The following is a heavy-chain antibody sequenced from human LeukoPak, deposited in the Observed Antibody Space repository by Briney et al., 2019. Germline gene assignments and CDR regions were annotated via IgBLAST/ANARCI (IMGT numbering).Heavy chain of an antibody. CDR2: IKSKVDGGTT. CDR3: TSPLAAAYYYESIEDY. J-gene: IGHJ4*02. Sequence: KPGGSLRLSCAASGFTFSSYSMNWVRQAPGKGLEWVGRIKSKVDGGTTDYAAPVKGRFTISRDDTKNSLYLQMNSLKIEDTAVYYCTSPLAAAYYYESIEDYWGQGTLVTVSS. V-gene: IGHV3-15*01. CDR1: GFTFSSYS. D-gene: IGHD3-22*01.